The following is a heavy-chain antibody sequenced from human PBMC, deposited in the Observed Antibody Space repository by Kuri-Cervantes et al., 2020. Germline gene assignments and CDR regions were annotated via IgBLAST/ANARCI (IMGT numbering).Heavy chain of an antibody. CDR2: ISWNSGSI. J-gene: IGHJ6*02. V-gene: IGHV3-9*01. D-gene: IGHD6-19*01. CDR1: GFTFDDYA. Sequence: SLKISCAASGFTFDDYAMHWVRQAPGKGLEWVSGISWNSGSIGYADSVKGRFTISRDNAKNSLYLQMNSLRAEDTAVYYCAREYSSGWYHYYYYYGMDVWGQGTTVTVSS. CDR3: AREYSSGWYHYYYYYGMDV.